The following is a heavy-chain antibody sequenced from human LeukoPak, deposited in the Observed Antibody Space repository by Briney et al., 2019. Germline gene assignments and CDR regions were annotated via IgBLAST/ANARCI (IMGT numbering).Heavy chain of an antibody. CDR3: ARVTGYTAMVPYYFDY. CDR2: IYYSGST. J-gene: IGHJ4*02. V-gene: IGHV4-59*08. CDR1: GSSISSYY. D-gene: IGHD5-18*01. Sequence: SETLSLTCTVSGSSISSYYWSWIRQPPGKGLEWIGYIYYSGSTNYNPSLKSRVTISVDTSKNQFSLKLSSVTAADTAVYYCARVTGYTAMVPYYFDYWGQGTLVTVSS.